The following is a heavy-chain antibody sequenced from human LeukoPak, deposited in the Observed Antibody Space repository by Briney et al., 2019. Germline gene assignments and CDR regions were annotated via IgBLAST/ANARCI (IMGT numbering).Heavy chain of an antibody. V-gene: IGHV3-23*01. CDR2: ISGSGGST. CDR3: AKDLDTMIVVEYFDY. J-gene: IGHJ4*02. CDR1: GFTFSSYA. D-gene: IGHD3-22*01. Sequence: GRSLRLSCAASGFTFSSYAMSWVRQAPGKGLEWVSAISGSGGSTYYADSVKGRFTISRDNSKNTLYLQMNSLRAEDTAVYYCAKDLDTMIVVEYFDYWGQGTLVTVSS.